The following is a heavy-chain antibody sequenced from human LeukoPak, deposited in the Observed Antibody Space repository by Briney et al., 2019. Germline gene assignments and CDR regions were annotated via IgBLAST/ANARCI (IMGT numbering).Heavy chain of an antibody. CDR1: GFTFSSYG. V-gene: IGHV3-30*02. CDR3: AKGALAYCGGDCYPSYYYMDV. J-gene: IGHJ6*03. CDR2: IWYGGSNK. D-gene: IGHD2-21*01. Sequence: GGSLRLSCAASGFTFSSYGMHWVRQAPGKGLEWVAVIWYGGSNKYYADSVKGRFTISRDNSKNTLYLRMNSLRAEDTAVYYCAKGALAYCGGDCYPSYYYMDVWGKGTTVTVSS.